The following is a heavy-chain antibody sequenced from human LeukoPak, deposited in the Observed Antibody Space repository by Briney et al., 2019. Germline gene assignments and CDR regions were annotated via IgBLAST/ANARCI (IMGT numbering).Heavy chain of an antibody. CDR1: GCTFSGYA. CDR3: AVVTAMIFDVFDI. V-gene: IGHV1-69*17. J-gene: IGHJ3*02. CDR2: IIPMCGIA. Sequence: RASVKVSCKASGCTFSGYAISWVRQAPGQGLEWMAWIIPMCGIANYAEKVQGRFMITTDKSKSTAYMELTTLRSEDTAVYYCAVVTAMIFDVFDILGQGTMGT. D-gene: IGHD5-18*01.